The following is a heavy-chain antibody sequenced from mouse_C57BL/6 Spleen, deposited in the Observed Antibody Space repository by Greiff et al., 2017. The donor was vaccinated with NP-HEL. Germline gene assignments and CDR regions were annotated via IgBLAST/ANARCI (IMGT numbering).Heavy chain of an antibody. CDR3: TGDYYGNWYFDV. D-gene: IGHD1-1*01. Sequence: EVKVEESGGGLVQPGGSMKLSCVASGFTFSNYWMNWVRQSPEKGLEWVAQIRLKSDNYATHYAESVKGRFTISRDDSKSSVYLQMNNLRAEDTGIYYCTGDYYGNWYFDVWGTGTTVTVSS. J-gene: IGHJ1*03. CDR2: IRLKSDNYAT. CDR1: GFTFSNYW. V-gene: IGHV6-3*01.